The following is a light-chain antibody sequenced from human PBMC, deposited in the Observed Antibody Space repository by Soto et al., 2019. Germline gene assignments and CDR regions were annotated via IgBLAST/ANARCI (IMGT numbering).Light chain of an antibody. CDR3: TAWDDSLSGPV. CDR2: NNN. CDR1: ISNLRDNT. Sequence: QSVLTQPPSASGTPGQRVTITCCGSISNLRDNTVNWYQHLPGTAPKLLIYNNNQRPSGVPDRFSGSKSGTSASLAISGIQYEDEADYYCTAWDDSLSGPVFGGGTTVTVL. V-gene: IGLV1-44*01. J-gene: IGLJ2*01.